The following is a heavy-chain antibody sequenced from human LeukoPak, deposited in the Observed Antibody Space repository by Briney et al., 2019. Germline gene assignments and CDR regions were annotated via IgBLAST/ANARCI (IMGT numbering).Heavy chain of an antibody. V-gene: IGHV3-53*01. D-gene: IGHD4-11*01. CDR2: IYSGGTA. Sequence: GGSLRLSCAVSGFNFRDHWMSWVRQAPGKGLEWISIIYSGGTAFYADSVKGRFTISRDNSKNTLYLQMNSLRADDTAMYYCARGRQCDYWGQGTLVTVSS. CDR3: ARGRQCDY. CDR1: GFNFRDHW. J-gene: IGHJ4*02.